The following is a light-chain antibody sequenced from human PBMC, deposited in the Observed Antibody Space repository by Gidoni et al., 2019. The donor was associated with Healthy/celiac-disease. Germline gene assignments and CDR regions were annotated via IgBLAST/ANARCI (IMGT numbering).Light chain of an antibody. CDR2: SNN. CDR1: SSNIGSNT. CDR3: AAWDDSLNGPV. V-gene: IGLV1-44*01. Sequence: QSVRTQPPSASGTPGPRVTISCSGSSSNIGSNTVNWYQQLPGTAPKLLIYSNNQRPSGVPDRFSGSKSGTSASLAISGLQSEDEADYYCAAWDDSLNGPVFGGGTKLTVL. J-gene: IGLJ3*02.